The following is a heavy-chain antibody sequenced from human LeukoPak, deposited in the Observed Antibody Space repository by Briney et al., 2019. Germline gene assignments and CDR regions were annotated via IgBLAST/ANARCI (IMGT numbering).Heavy chain of an antibody. J-gene: IGHJ4*02. CDR2: ISSSSYI. Sequence: GGSLRLSCAASGFTFSSYSMNWVRQAPGKGLEWVSSISSSSYIYYADSVKGRFTISRDNAKNSLYLQMNSLRAEDTAVYYCARDYQQAMVRGVIIDYWGQGTLVTVSS. V-gene: IGHV3-21*01. D-gene: IGHD3-10*01. CDR1: GFTFSSYS. CDR3: ARDYQQAMVRGVIIDY.